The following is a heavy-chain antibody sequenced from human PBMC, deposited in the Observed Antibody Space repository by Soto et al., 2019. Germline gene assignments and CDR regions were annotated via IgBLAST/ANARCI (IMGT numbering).Heavy chain of an antibody. CDR2: IRYDGSNI. D-gene: IGHD3-16*01. CDR1: GIIFNCFG. J-gene: IGHJ4*02. Sequence: PGGSLILSCAASGIIFNCFGMHWVRQVPGKGLEWVAVIRYDGSNIYYADSVKGRFTISRDNSKNTLYLQMNSLRAEDTAVYYCAKGGTFGGVTPARTNYFDYWGQGTLVTVSS. CDR3: AKGGTFGGVTPARTNYFDY. V-gene: IGHV3-30*02.